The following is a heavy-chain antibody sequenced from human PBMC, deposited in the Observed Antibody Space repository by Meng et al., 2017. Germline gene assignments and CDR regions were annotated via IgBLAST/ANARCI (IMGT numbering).Heavy chain of an antibody. V-gene: IGHV3-11*01. CDR1: GFTFSDYY. CDR2: ISSSGSTI. Sequence: GGSLRLSCAASGFTFSDYYMSWIRQAPGKGLEWVSYISSSGSTIYYADSVKGRFTISRDNAKNPLYLQMNSLRAEDTAVYYCTRGIHCSGGSFYSDYYYYYGMDVWGQGTTVTVSS. D-gene: IGHD2-15*01. J-gene: IGHJ6*02. CDR3: TRGIHCSGGSFYSDYYYYYGMDV.